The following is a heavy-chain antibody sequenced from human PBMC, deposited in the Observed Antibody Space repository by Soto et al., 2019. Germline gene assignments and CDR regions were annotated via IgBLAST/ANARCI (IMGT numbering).Heavy chain of an antibody. CDR2: ISGSGGST. V-gene: IGHV3-23*01. D-gene: IGHD1-26*01. J-gene: IGHJ4*02. CDR1: GFTFSSYA. Sequence: PVGSLRLSCAASGFTFSSYAMSWVRQAPGKGLEWVSAISGSGGSTYYADSVKGRFTISRDNSKNTLYLQMNSLRAEDTAVYYCANAPAKEWAPLFDYWGQGTLVTVSS. CDR3: ANAPAKEWAPLFDY.